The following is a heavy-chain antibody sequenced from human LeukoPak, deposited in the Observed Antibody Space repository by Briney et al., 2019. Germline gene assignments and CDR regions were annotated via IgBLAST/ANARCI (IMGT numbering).Heavy chain of an antibody. J-gene: IGHJ4*02. Sequence: GGSLRLSCAASGLTSSSYAMSWVRQAPGQGLEWVSAISDSGGNTYYADSVKGRFTISRDNSKNTLYLQMNSLRAEDTAVYYCAKQDIRSSAWYDWGQGTLVTVSS. CDR3: AKQDIRSSAWYD. CDR1: GLTSSSYA. D-gene: IGHD6-19*01. V-gene: IGHV3-23*01. CDR2: ISDSGGNT.